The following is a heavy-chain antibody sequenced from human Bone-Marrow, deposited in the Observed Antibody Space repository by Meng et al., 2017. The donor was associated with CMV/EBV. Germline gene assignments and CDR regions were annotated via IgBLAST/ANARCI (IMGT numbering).Heavy chain of an antibody. CDR3: ARDKGIAARENNYYGMDV. V-gene: IGHV3-48*03. CDR1: GFTFSSYE. J-gene: IGHJ6*02. Sequence: GESLKISCAASGFTFSSYEMNWVRQAPGKGLEWVSYISSSGSTIYYADSVKGRFTISRDNSKNTLYLQMGSLRAEDMAVYYCARDKGIAARENNYYGMDVWGQGTTVTVSS. D-gene: IGHD6-13*01. CDR2: ISSSGSTI.